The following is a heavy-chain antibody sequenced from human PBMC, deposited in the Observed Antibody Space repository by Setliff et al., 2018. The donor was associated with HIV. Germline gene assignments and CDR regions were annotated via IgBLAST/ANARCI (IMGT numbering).Heavy chain of an antibody. J-gene: IGHJ3*02. Sequence: SETLSLTCAVSGGSIRSGNWWTWVRQSPGKGLEWIGEIYHSGSTHYSPSLKSRLTISLDKSKNQFSLKLSSVTAADTAVYYCARPYYDSSYYSWVEAFDIWGQGTVVTVSS. V-gene: IGHV4-4*02. CDR1: GGSIRSGNW. CDR3: ARPYYDSSYYSWVEAFDI. CDR2: IYHSGST. D-gene: IGHD3-22*01.